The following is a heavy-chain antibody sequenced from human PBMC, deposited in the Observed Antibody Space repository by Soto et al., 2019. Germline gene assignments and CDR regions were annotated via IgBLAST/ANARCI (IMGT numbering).Heavy chain of an antibody. Sequence: EVQLVESGGGLVQPGGYLRVSCAASGVTFSSYWMSWVRQAPGKGLEWVANIKQDGSEKYYVDSVKGRFTISRDNAKNSLYLQMNSLRAEDTAVYYCARDNEWLVLGAFDIWGQGTMVTVSS. V-gene: IGHV3-7*01. CDR2: IKQDGSEK. CDR3: ARDNEWLVLGAFDI. J-gene: IGHJ3*02. CDR1: GVTFSSYW. D-gene: IGHD6-19*01.